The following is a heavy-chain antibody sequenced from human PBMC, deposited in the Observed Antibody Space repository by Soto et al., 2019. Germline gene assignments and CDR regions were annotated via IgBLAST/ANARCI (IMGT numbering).Heavy chain of an antibody. J-gene: IGHJ4*02. V-gene: IGHV1-8*01. D-gene: IGHD2-2*02. CDR2: MNPNSGNT. Sequence: QVQLVQSGAEVKKPGASVRVSCKASGYTFTSYDINWVRQATGQGLEWMGWMNPNSGNTGYAQKFQGRVTXTMXTSRSTAYMELISLRSEDTAVYYCAREGTIRGDDYWGQGTLVTVSS. CDR3: AREGTIRGDDY. CDR1: GYTFTSYD.